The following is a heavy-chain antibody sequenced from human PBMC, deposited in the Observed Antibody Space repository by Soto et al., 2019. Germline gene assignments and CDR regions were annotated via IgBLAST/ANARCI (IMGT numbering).Heavy chain of an antibody. J-gene: IGHJ4*02. Sequence: EVQLVESGGGLVKPGGSLRLSCAASGFTFSSYGMNWVRQAPGKGLEWVSSISSSSSYIYYADSVKGRFTISRDNAKNSLYLQMNSLRAEDTAVYYCARVASSGFDYWGQGTLVTVSS. D-gene: IGHD6-19*01. CDR2: ISSSSSYI. CDR3: ARVASSGFDY. CDR1: GFTFSSYG. V-gene: IGHV3-21*01.